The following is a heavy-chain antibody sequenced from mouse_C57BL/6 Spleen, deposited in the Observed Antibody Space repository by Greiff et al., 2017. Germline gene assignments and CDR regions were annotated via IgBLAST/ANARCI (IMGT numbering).Heavy chain of an antibody. V-gene: IGHV1-50*01. D-gene: IGHD1-1*01. Sequence: QVQLQQPGAELVKPGASVKLSCKASGYTFTSYWMQWVKQRPGQGLEWIGVIDPSDSYTNYNQKFKGKATLTVDTSSSTAYRQLSSLTSEDSAVYYGARWYYGSDGYFGYWGHRATLTVSS. CDR2: IDPSDSYT. J-gene: IGHJ2*01. CDR3: ARWYYGSDGYFGY. CDR1: GYTFTSYW.